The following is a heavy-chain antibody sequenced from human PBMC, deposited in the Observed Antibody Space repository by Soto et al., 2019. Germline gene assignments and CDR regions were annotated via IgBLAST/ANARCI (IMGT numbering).Heavy chain of an antibody. CDR1: GGSISSGGYY. D-gene: IGHD3-3*01. CDR2: IYYSGST. Sequence: PSETLSLTCTVSGGSISSGGYYWSWIRQHPGKGLEWIGYIYYSGSTYYNPSLKSRVTISVDTSKNQFSLKLSSVTAADTAVYNCARVPSPSSDFLIGYPVYYFDYWGQGTLVTVSS. J-gene: IGHJ4*02. V-gene: IGHV4-31*03. CDR3: ARVPSPSSDFLIGYPVYYFDY.